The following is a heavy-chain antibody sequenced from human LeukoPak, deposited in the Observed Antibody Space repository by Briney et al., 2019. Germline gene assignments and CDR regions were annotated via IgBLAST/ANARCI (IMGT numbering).Heavy chain of an antibody. CDR1: GGSISGYF. CDR3: AREPTSGREPTSGRPLDY. D-gene: IGHD5-12*01. V-gene: IGHV4-4*07. J-gene: IGHJ4*02. Sequence: SETLSLTCTVSGGSISGYFWTWIRQPAGKGLEWIGRIYSSGSNNYNPSLKSRVTMSLDTSKNHFSLNLTSVTAADTAVYYCAREPTSGREPTSGRPLDYWGRGTLVTVSS. CDR2: IYSSGSN.